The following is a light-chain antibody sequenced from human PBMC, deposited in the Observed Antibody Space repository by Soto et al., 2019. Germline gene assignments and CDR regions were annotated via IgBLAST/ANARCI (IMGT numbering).Light chain of an antibody. Sequence: QSALTQPASVSGSPGQSITMSCTGTSSDVGSYDFVSWYQQHPGKAPKLLIYEVSNRPSGVSARFSGSKSDNTASLTISGLQAVDEADYFCSSYSSSTVRYVFGSGTKVTVL. CDR2: EVS. J-gene: IGLJ1*01. CDR1: SSDVGSYDF. CDR3: SSYSSSTVRYV. V-gene: IGLV2-14*01.